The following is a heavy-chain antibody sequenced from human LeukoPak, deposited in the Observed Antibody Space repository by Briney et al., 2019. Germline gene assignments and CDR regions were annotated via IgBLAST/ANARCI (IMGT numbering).Heavy chain of an antibody. V-gene: IGHV4-39*07. J-gene: IGHJ6*03. Sequence: SETLSLTCNVSGGSINNTSYYWGWIRQPPGKGLEWIGTIYYSGTTYYNPSLKSRVSISVDTSKNQFSLKLSSVTAADTAVYYCARSNYYYYYMDVWGKGTTVTISS. CDR1: GGSINNTSYY. CDR2: IYYSGTT. CDR3: ARSNYYYYYMDV.